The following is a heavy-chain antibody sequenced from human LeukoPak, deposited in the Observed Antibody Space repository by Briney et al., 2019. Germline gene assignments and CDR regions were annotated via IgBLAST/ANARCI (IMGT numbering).Heavy chain of an antibody. V-gene: IGHV4-34*01. CDR1: GGSFSGYY. D-gene: IGHD2-2*01. CDR3: ARGPPYRCSSTSCYFDY. CDR2: INHSGST. Sequence: SSETLSLTCAVCGGSFSGYYWSWIRQPPGKGLEWIGEINHSGSTNYNPSLKSRVTISVDTSKNQFSLKLSSVTAADTAVYYCARGPPYRCSSTSCYFDYWGQGTLVTVSS. J-gene: IGHJ4*02.